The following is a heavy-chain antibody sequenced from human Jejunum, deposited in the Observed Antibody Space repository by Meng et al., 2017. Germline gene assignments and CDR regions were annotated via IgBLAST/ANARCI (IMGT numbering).Heavy chain of an antibody. Sequence: GHLQDSGPGSWKPPGTPSLPWAVSSVSCRNINWWSWVRPPPGKELEWIGEIYHTGLTNYNPSLKSRVTMSLDKSKNQFFLDLTSVTAADTAVYYCARDLLGPAIAASGYFDPWGQGTLVTVSS. CDR3: ARDLLGPAIAASGYFDP. CDR2: IYHTGLT. J-gene: IGHJ5*02. CDR1: SVSCRNINW. D-gene: IGHD5-12*01. V-gene: IGHV4-4*03.